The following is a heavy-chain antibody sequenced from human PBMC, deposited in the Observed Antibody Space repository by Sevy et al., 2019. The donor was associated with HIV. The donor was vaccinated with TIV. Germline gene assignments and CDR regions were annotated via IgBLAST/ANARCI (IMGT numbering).Heavy chain of an antibody. CDR1: GSLSRGDSY. J-gene: IGHJ5*02. CDR3: ARASSGGGYCFMS. D-gene: IGHD2-21*02. Sequence: SETLSLTCTVSGSLSRGDSYWSWIRQPPGKGLEWIGHIYFSGHTNYNPSLKSRLTISVDTSKSQFSLTLSSVTAADSAVHYCARASSGGGYCFMSWGQGTLVTVSS. CDR2: IYFSGHT. V-gene: IGHV4-61*08.